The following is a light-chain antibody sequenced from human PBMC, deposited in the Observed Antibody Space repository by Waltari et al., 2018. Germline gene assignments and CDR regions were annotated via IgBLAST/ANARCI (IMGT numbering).Light chain of an antibody. J-gene: IGKJ4*01. CDR3: QQYDNLPLA. Sequence: DIQMTQSPSSLSASIGDRVTITCQASHDSRTYLNWYQQKPGKAPKLLIYEASNLETGVPSRFSGSGSGTDFTLIISSLQPEDIATYYCQQYDNLPLAFGGGTKVEIK. V-gene: IGKV1-33*01. CDR2: EAS. CDR1: HDSRTY.